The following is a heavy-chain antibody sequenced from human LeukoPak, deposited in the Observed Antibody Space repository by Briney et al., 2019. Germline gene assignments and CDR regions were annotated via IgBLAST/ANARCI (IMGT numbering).Heavy chain of an antibody. D-gene: IGHD3/OR15-3a*01. CDR2: IYHSGST. Sequence: SETLSLTCTVSGYSITRGYYWAWIRQPPGKGLEWIGSIYHSGSTYYNPSLKSRVTISVDTSKNQFSLKLSSVTAADTAVYYCASLAGLYYFDYWGQGTLVTVSS. CDR3: ASLAGLYYFDY. J-gene: IGHJ4*02. V-gene: IGHV4-38-2*02. CDR1: GYSITRGYY.